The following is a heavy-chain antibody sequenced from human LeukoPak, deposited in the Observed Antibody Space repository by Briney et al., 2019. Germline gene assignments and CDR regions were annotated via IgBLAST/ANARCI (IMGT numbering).Heavy chain of an antibody. CDR2: VSDDGSNK. Sequence: GGSLRLSCAASGFTFSSYGVHWVRQAPGKGLEWMAVVSDDGSNKYYEDSVRGRFTISRDNSKNTLYLQMSSLRDEDTAVYYCAKPRLRGGYLFDYWGQGTLVTVSS. CDR1: GFTFSSYG. V-gene: IGHV3-30*18. J-gene: IGHJ4*02. CDR3: AKPRLRGGYLFDY. D-gene: IGHD5-12*01.